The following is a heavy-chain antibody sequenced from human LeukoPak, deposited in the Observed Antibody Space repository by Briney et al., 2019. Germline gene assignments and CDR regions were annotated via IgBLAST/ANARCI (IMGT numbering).Heavy chain of an antibody. CDR3: ARAMGYSSSWNDY. D-gene: IGHD6-13*01. Sequence: GGSLRLSCAASGFTFSSYSMNWVRQAPGKGLEWVSSISSSSYIYYADSVKGRFTISRDSAKNSLYLQMNSLRAEDTAVYYCARAMGYSSSWNDYWGQGTLVTVSS. CDR2: ISSSSYI. CDR1: GFTFSSYS. J-gene: IGHJ4*02. V-gene: IGHV3-21*01.